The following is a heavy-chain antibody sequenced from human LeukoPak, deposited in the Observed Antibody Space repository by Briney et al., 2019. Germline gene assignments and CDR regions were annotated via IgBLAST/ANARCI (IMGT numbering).Heavy chain of an antibody. D-gene: IGHD6-19*01. CDR2: IYYSGST. CDR1: GGSISSYY. Sequence: PSETLSLTCTVSGGSISSYYWSWIRQPPGKGLEWIGYIYYSGSTNYNPSLKSRVTISVDTSKNQFSLKLSSATAADTAVYYCARDPRIAEAVKVFDYWGQGALVTVSS. J-gene: IGHJ4*02. V-gene: IGHV4-59*01. CDR3: ARDPRIAEAVKVFDY.